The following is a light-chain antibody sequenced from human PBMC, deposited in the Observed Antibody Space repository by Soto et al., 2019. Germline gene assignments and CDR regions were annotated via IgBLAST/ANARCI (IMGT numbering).Light chain of an antibody. CDR1: QSISTW. J-gene: IGKJ1*01. CDR2: DAS. V-gene: IGKV1-5*01. CDR3: QQYETYSPWT. Sequence: PSTLSASVGDRVTITCRASQSISTWLAWYQQKPGKAPKLLIYDASSLENGVPSRFSGSGSGTEFTLTISSLQPDDFATYYCQQYETYSPWTFGQGTKVDIK.